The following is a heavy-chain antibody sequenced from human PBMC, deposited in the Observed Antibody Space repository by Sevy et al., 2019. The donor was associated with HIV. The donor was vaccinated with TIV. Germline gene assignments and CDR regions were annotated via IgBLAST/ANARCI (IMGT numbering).Heavy chain of an antibody. J-gene: IGHJ5*02. CDR3: ARDVMRRSYGGWFDP. Sequence: GGSLRLSCAASGFTFSSYSMNWVRQAPGKGLEWVSSISSSSSYMYYADSVKGRFTISRDNAKNSLYLQMNSLRVEDTAVYYCARDVMRRSYGGWFDPWGQGTLVTVSS. V-gene: IGHV3-21*04. CDR1: GFTFSSYS. CDR2: ISSSSSYM. D-gene: IGHD1-26*01.